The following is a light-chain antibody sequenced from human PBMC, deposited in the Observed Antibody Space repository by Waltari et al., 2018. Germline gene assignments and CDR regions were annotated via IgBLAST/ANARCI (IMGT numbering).Light chain of an antibody. CDR3: QQYNYSPLT. V-gene: IGKV3-20*01. Sequence: IVLTQSPGTLSLSPGERATLSCRSCQSVSNTYLAWYHRKPGQAPRLLIYGASSRATGIPDRFSGSGSGTEFTLTINALEPEDSAVYFCQQYNYSPLTFGGGTRVEIK. CDR2: GAS. J-gene: IGKJ4*01. CDR1: QSVSNTY.